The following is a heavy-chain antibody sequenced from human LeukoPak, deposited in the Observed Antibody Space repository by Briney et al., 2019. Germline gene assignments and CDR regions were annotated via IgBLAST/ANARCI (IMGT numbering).Heavy chain of an antibody. D-gene: IGHD2-15*01. CDR1: GFMFSAYG. J-gene: IGHJ4*02. Sequence: GGSLRLSCAASGFMFSAYGMHWVRQAPGKGLEWVAVISSDGSSKNYADSVKGRFSMSKDNSKNTLYLQMNSLRIEDTAVYYCAKDGDCGGGGCFPNNFNYWGQGTLVTVSS. CDR3: AKDGDCGGGGCFPNNFNY. CDR2: ISSDGSSK. V-gene: IGHV3-30*18.